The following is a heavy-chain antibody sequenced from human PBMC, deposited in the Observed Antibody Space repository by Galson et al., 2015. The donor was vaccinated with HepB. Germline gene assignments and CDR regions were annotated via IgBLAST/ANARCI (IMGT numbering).Heavy chain of an antibody. CDR2: IGTAGDT. Sequence: SLRLSCAASGFTFSSYDMHWVRQATGKGLEWVSAIGTAGDTYYPGSVKGRFTISRENAKNSLYLQMNSLKTEDTAVYYCTTLGFTESFDYWGQGTLVTVSS. V-gene: IGHV3-13*04. CDR3: TTLGFTESFDY. J-gene: IGHJ4*02. CDR1: GFTFSSYD. D-gene: IGHD1-14*01.